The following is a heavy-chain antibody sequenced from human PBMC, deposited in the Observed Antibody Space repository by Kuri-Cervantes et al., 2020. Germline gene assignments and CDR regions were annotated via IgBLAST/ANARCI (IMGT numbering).Heavy chain of an antibody. V-gene: IGHV1-2*02. CDR2: INPRSGGT. CDR1: GYTFSGYY. CDR3: ARTSLSDSDASGYYPWPF. D-gene: IGHD3-22*01. Sequence: ASVKVSCKASGYTFSGYYIHWVRQAPGQGLEWMGWINPRSGGTDYNQRFQGRVTMTRDTSISTAYMELNKLTSDDTAVYYCARTSLSDSDASGYYPWPFWGQGTLVTVSS. J-gene: IGHJ4*02.